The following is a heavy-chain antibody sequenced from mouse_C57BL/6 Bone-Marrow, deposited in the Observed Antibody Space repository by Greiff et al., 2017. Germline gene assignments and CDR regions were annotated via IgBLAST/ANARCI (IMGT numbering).Heavy chain of an antibody. CDR3: ARANYYGSSYVSYYFDY. J-gene: IGHJ2*01. Sequence: EVQLQQPGAELVKPGASVKLSCTASGFNIKNTYMHWVKQRPEQGLEWIGRIDPANGNTKYAPKFQGKATITADTSSNTAYLQLSSLTSEDTAIYYCARANYYGSSYVSYYFDYWGQGTTLTVSS. V-gene: IGHV14-3*01. D-gene: IGHD1-1*01. CDR1: GFNIKNTY. CDR2: IDPANGNT.